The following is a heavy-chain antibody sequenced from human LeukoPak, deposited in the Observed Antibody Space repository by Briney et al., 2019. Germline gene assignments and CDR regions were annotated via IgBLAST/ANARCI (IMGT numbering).Heavy chain of an antibody. V-gene: IGHV4-59*01. D-gene: IGHD3-22*01. Sequence: PSETLSLTCTVSGGSMSSYYWSWIRQPPGKGLEWIGYIYYSGSTNYNPSLKSRVTISVDTSKNHFSLKLSSVTAADTAEYYCARDRRYYDTSGTVYYDAMDVWGQGTTVTVSS. CDR2: IYYSGST. CDR1: GGSMSSYY. CDR3: ARDRRYYDTSGTVYYDAMDV. J-gene: IGHJ6*02.